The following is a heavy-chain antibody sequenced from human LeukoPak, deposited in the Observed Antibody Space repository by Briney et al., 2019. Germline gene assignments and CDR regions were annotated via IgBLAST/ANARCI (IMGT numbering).Heavy chain of an antibody. CDR2: ISRSSSYT. J-gene: IGHJ4*02. D-gene: IGHD5-18*01. CDR3: ARDPWGYRAGVMDL. CDR1: GFTFSDYY. Sequence: SGGSLRLSCAASGFTFSDYYMNWIRQAPGKGLEWISTISRSSSYTNYADSVKGRFTISRDNPKNTLYPQMNSLRAEDTAVYYCARDPWGYRAGVMDLWGQGTLLTVSS. V-gene: IGHV3-11*06.